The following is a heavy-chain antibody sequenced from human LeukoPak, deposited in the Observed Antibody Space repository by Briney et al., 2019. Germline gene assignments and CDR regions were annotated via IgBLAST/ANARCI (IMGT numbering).Heavy chain of an antibody. J-gene: IGHJ2*01. CDR1: GYTLTELS. Sequence: ASVKVSCKVSGYTLTELSMHWVRQAPGKGLEWMGGFDPEDGETIYAQKFQGRVTMTRDTSTSTVYMELSSLRSEDTAVYYCARMAAAGTWYFDLWGRGTLVTVSS. CDR2: FDPEDGET. D-gene: IGHD6-13*01. V-gene: IGHV1-24*01. CDR3: ARMAAAGTWYFDL.